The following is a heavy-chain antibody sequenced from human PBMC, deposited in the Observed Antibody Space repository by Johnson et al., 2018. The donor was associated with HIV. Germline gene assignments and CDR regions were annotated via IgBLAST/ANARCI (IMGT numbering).Heavy chain of an antibody. CDR1: GFTFSSYW. V-gene: IGHV3-7*05. CDR3: ARDISAETALDPGFAFDI. J-gene: IGHJ3*02. Sequence: VQLVESGGGLVQPGGSLRLSCAASGFTFSSYWMSWVRQAPGKGLEWVANIKQDGSEKYYVDSVKGRFTISRDNAKNSLYLQMNSLRAEDTAVYYCARDISAETALDPGFAFDIWGQGTMVTVSS. D-gene: IGHD2-21*02. CDR2: IKQDGSEK.